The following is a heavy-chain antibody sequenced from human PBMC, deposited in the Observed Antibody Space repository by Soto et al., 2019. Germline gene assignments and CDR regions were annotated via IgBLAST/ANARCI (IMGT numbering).Heavy chain of an antibody. CDR2: AYFSGGNT. J-gene: IGHJ4*02. D-gene: IGHD6-25*01. CDR3: AYGSSSAWIDY. V-gene: IGHV4-39*01. Sequence: PSETLSLTCSVSGDSMRGYHFYWGWIRQAPGKGLEWIGSAYFSGGNTYYSPSLKSRVSISVDTSKNEFSLRLTPLTAADTAVYFCAYGSSSAWIDYWGQGTLVTV. CDR1: GDSMRGYHFY.